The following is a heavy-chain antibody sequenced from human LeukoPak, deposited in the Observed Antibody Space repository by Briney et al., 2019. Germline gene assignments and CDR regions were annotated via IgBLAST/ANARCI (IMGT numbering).Heavy chain of an antibody. D-gene: IGHD3-22*01. Sequence: SETLSLTCAVYGGSFSGYYWSWIRQPPGKGLEWIGEINHSGSNNYNPSLKSRVTISVDTSKTQLSLKLSSVTAADTAVYYCARGTAGDYYDSSGSKSYYFDYWGQGTLVTVSS. CDR3: ARGTAGDYYDSSGSKSYYFDY. CDR1: GGSFSGYY. CDR2: INHSGSN. J-gene: IGHJ4*02. V-gene: IGHV4-34*01.